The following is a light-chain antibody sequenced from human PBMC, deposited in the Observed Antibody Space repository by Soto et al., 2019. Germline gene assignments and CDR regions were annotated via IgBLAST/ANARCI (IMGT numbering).Light chain of an antibody. Sequence: DIQMTQSPSSLSASVGDRVTITCRASQSISTYLSWYQHRPGKAPKLLIYSASTLQSGVPPRFSSSGAGTDFTLTISSLQPDDFATYYCQQSFNTLTFGGGTKVEIK. J-gene: IGKJ4*01. CDR2: SAS. V-gene: IGKV1-39*01. CDR1: QSISTY. CDR3: QQSFNTLT.